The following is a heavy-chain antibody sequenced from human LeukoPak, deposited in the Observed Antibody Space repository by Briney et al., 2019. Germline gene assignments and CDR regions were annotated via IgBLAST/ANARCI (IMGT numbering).Heavy chain of an antibody. Sequence: SETLSLTCTVSGGSIRSYYWSWIRQPPGKGLEWIGYIYYSGSTNYNPSLRSRVTISVDTSKNQFSLKLSSVTAADTAVYYCARGLYCSGGSCYPKNWFDPWGQGTLVTVSS. CDR1: GGSIRSYY. CDR2: IYYSGST. CDR3: ARGLYCSGGSCYPKNWFDP. V-gene: IGHV4-59*01. J-gene: IGHJ5*02. D-gene: IGHD2-15*01.